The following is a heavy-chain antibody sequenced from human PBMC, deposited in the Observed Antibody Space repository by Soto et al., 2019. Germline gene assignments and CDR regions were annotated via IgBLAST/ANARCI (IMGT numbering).Heavy chain of an antibody. CDR3: ARDSTSWECGC. CDR2: MSYEGGPK. J-gene: IGHJ4*01. Sequence: QVQLVESGGGVVQPGRSLRLSCAASGFTFSNYAMRWVRQAPGKGLEWVAVMSYEGGPKVYADSVKGRLTISRDDSRNTGQPQMRSLRVEDTAVYYCARDSTSWECGCWGYGTLV. V-gene: IGHV3-30*04. D-gene: IGHD6-13*01. CDR1: GFTFSNYA.